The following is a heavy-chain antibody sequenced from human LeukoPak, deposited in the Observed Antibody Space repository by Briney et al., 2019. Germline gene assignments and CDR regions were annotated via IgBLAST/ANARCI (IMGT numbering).Heavy chain of an antibody. V-gene: IGHV1-8*01. CDR3: ARGYVLLWFGELLGWCDP. CDR1: GYTFTSYD. Sequence: ASVKVSCKASGYTFTSYDINWVRQATGQGLEWMGWMNPNSGNTGYAQKFQGRVTMTRNTSISTAYMELSSLRSEDTAVYYCARGYVLLWFGELLGWCDPWGQGTLVTVSS. J-gene: IGHJ5*02. D-gene: IGHD3-10*01. CDR2: MNPNSGNT.